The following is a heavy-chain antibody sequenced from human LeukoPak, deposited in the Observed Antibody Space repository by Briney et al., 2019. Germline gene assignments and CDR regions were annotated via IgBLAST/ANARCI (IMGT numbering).Heavy chain of an antibody. CDR3: ARVGQWLSYYFDY. CDR2: IYSGGST. CDR1: GFTVSTNY. Sequence: PGGSLRLSCVVSGFTVSTNYMSWVRQAPGKGLEWVSLIYSGGSTYYADSVKGRFIISRDNSKNTLYLQMNSLRAEDTAVYHCARVGQWLSYYFDYWGQGTLVTVSS. V-gene: IGHV3-66*01. D-gene: IGHD6-19*01. J-gene: IGHJ4*02.